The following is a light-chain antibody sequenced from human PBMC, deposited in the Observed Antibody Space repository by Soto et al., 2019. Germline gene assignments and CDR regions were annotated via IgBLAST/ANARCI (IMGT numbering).Light chain of an antibody. CDR3: LQHFNFSWT. CDR2: AAS. J-gene: IGKJ1*01. Sequence: DIQMTQSPSSLSASVGDRVTITCRASQTITNFLNWYQQKPGKAPKLLIYAASSLQSGVPSRFSGSGSGTDFSLTINSLQADDFATYYCLQHFNFSWTFGQGTKVE. V-gene: IGKV1-39*01. CDR1: QTITNF.